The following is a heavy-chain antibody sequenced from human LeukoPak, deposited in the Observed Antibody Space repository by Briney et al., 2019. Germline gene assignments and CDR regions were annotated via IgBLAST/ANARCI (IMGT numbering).Heavy chain of an antibody. CDR3: AGRRRSSTSLYYYYGMDV. CDR2: IYYSGST. V-gene: IGHV4-59*08. D-gene: IGHD2-2*01. CDR1: GGSISSYY. J-gene: IGHJ6*02. Sequence: SETLSLTCTVSGGSISSYYWSWIRQPPGKGLEWIGCIYYSGSTNYNPSLKSRVTISVDTSKNQFSLKLSSVTAADTAVYYCAGRRRSSTSLYYYYGMDVWGQGTTVTVSS.